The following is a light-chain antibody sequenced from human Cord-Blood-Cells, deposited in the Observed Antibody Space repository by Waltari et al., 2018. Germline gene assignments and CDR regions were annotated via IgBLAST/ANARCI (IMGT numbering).Light chain of an antibody. J-gene: IGLJ3*02. V-gene: IGLV7-46*01. CDR1: TGAVTSGPY. CDR2: DTS. CDR3: LLSYSGARGV. Sequence: QAVVTQEPSLTVSPGGTVTPTCGSSTGAVTSGPYPYWFQQKPGQAPRTLIYDTSNKHSWTPARFSGSLLGGKAALTLSGAQPEDEAEYYCLLSYSGARGVFGGGTKLTVL.